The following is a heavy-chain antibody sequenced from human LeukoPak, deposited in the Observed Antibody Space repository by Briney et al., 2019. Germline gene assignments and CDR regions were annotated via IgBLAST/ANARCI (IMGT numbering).Heavy chain of an antibody. CDR1: GFTFGSYG. V-gene: IGHV3-33*01. J-gene: IGHJ4*02. D-gene: IGHD3-22*01. CDR3: ARDNWGDGGYYRTLDY. CDR2: IRYDGSDR. Sequence: GGSLRLSCAASGFTFGSYGIYWVRQAPGKGLEWVAGIRYDGSDRSYADPVKGRFTISRDNSKNTVDLQMNSLRAEDTAVYYCARDNWGDGGYYRTLDYWGQGTLVTVSS.